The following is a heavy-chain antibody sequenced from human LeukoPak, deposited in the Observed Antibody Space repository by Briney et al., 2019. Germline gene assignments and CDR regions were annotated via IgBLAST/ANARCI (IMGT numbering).Heavy chain of an antibody. CDR2: IKSKTDGGTT. CDR3: TTEVAYSSGWYQKGGKSFDY. V-gene: IGHV3-15*01. Sequence: PGGSLRLSCAASGFTFISAWMNWVRQAPGKGLEWVGRIKSKTDGGTTDYAAPVKGRFTISRDDSKNTLFLQMNSLKTEDTAVYYCTTEVAYSSGWYQKGGKSFDYWGRGTLVTVSS. D-gene: IGHD6-19*01. CDR1: GFTFISAW. J-gene: IGHJ4*02.